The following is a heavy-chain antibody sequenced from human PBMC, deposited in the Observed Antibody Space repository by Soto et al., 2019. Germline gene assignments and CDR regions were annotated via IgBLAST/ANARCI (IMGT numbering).Heavy chain of an antibody. CDR2: INPKSGDT. Sequence: QVHLVQSGAEVREPGASVRVSCKASGYTFTADYLHWVRQAPGQGLEWMGRINPKSGDTHYAQKFQGRVTMTRDTSVSTAYMEIKRLQSYDTAIYYCAKDSEVAYSRFDPWGQGSLVTVTS. D-gene: IGHD3-16*01. CDR1: GYTFTADY. J-gene: IGHJ5*02. V-gene: IGHV1-2*06. CDR3: AKDSEVAYSRFDP.